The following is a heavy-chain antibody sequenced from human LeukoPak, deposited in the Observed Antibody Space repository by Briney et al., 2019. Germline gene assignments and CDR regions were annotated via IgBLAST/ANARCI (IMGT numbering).Heavy chain of an antibody. V-gene: IGHV3-64*01. Sequence: GGSLRLSCGASGFTFSSYGMHWVRQAPGKGLEYVSGISSNGVSTFYANSVKGRFTISRDNSKNTLYLQMGSPRAEDMAVYYCARGDYCSGGSCYRGYYGMDVWGRGTTVTVSS. CDR1: GFTFSSYG. CDR3: ARGDYCSGGSCYRGYYGMDV. D-gene: IGHD2-15*01. J-gene: IGHJ6*02. CDR2: ISSNGVST.